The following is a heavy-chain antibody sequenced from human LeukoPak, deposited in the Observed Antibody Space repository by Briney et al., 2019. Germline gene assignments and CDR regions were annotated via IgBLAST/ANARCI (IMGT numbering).Heavy chain of an antibody. J-gene: IGHJ4*02. CDR1: GGSISSYY. V-gene: IGHV4-59*12. CDR2: IYYSGST. D-gene: IGHD3-16*01. CDR3: AREGGPMTSFDY. Sequence: SETLSLTCTVSGGSISSYYWSWIRQPPGKGLEWIGYIYYSGSTNYNPSLKSRVTISVDTSKNQFSLKLSSVTAADTAVYYCAREGGPMTSFDYWGQGTLVTVSS.